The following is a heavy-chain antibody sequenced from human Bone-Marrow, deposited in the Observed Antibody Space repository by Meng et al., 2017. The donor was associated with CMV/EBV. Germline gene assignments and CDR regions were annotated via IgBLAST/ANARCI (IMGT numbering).Heavy chain of an antibody. CDR2: IHSGSTT. CDR3: AKDEDSNYLAAALDY. J-gene: IGHJ4*02. CDR1: GFRFSSYA. Sequence: GESLKIYCIASGFRFSSYAMTWVRQAPGKGLEWVSVIHSGSTTYYADSVKGRFTISRDNSKNTLYLQMNSLRVEDTAIYYCAKDEDSNYLAAALDYWGQGTLVTVSS. V-gene: IGHV3-23*03. D-gene: IGHD4-11*01.